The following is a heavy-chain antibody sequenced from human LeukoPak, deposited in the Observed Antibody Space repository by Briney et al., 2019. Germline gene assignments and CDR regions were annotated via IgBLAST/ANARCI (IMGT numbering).Heavy chain of an antibody. J-gene: IGHJ4*02. Sequence: PGGSLRPSCAASGVTFSSDSMTWVRQAPGKGLEWVSSISSGSNYIYYADSVKGRFTISRDNAKNSLYLQANSLRAEDTAVYYCARGRPLLYSSGWSSDHWGQGALVTVSS. CDR2: ISSGSNYI. CDR1: GVTFSSDS. CDR3: ARGRPLLYSSGWSSDH. D-gene: IGHD6-19*01. V-gene: IGHV3-21*01.